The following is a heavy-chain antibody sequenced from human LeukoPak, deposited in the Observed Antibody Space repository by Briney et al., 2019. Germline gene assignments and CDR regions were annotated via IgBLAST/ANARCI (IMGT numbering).Heavy chain of an antibody. V-gene: IGHV4-39*01. Sequence: PSETLSLTCTVSGGSISSSSYYWGWIRQPPGKGLESIGYIYYSGSTYYNPSYKSRVTISVDTSKNQFSLKLSSVTAADTAVYYCARGDPFCGGDCYYDYWGQGTLVTVSS. J-gene: IGHJ4*02. CDR1: GGSISSSSYY. CDR3: ARGDPFCGGDCYYDY. D-gene: IGHD2-21*01. CDR2: IYYSGST.